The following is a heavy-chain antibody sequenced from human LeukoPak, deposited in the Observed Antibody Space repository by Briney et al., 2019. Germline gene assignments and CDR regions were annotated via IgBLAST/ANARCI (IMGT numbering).Heavy chain of an antibody. V-gene: IGHV3-23*01. CDR2: ISGSGGST. Sequence: GGSLRLSCAASGFTFSSYAMSWVRQAPGKGLEWVSAISGSGGSTYYADSVKGRFTISRDNSKNTLYLQMNSLRAEDTVVYYCAKAPDPSPGVSDYWGQGTLVTVSS. J-gene: IGHJ4*02. D-gene: IGHD7-27*01. CDR3: AKAPDPSPGVSDY. CDR1: GFTFSSYA.